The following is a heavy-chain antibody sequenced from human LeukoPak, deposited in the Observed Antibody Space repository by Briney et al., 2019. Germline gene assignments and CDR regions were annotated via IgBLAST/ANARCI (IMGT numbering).Heavy chain of an antibody. V-gene: IGHV4-34*01. CDR1: GGSFRGYY. Sequence: SETLSLTCAVSGGSFRGYYWSWVREPPGEGLEWIGEINHRGSTKYNPSLKSRVTISVDTSMTQFSLKRSSVTAPDTAVYYCAAVYYDFCSEGVDISGQGTMFTVSS. D-gene: IGHD3-3*01. CDR2: INHRGST. CDR3: AAVYYDFCSEGVDI. J-gene: IGHJ3*02.